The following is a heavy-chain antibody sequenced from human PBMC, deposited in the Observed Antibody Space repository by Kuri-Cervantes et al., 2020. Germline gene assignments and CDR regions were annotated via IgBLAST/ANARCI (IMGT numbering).Heavy chain of an antibody. J-gene: IGHJ5*02. CDR3: ARDYYGSDSYIGIWFDP. Sequence: GSLRLSCTVSGGSISSSSYYWGWIRQPPGKGLEWIGSIYYSGSTYYNPSLKSRVTISVDTSKNQFSLKLSSVTAADTAVYYCARDYYGSDSYIGIWFDPWGQGTLVTVSS. CDR1: GGSISSSSYY. D-gene: IGHD3-10*01. CDR2: IYYSGST. V-gene: IGHV4-39*07.